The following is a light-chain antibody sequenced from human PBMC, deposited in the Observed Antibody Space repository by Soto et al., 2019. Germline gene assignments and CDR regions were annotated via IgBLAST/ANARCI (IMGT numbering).Light chain of an antibody. CDR2: DAS. Sequence: DIQMSQSPSTLSASLGDRVTITCRASQSISMWLTCYQQTPGNAPNLLIYDASSLKSEVPSRLSGNRYGTDFTLTISSLRAEDFATYFCQQSYSTPWTFGQGTKVDIK. V-gene: IGKV1-39*01. CDR3: QQSYSTPWT. CDR1: QSISMW. J-gene: IGKJ1*01.